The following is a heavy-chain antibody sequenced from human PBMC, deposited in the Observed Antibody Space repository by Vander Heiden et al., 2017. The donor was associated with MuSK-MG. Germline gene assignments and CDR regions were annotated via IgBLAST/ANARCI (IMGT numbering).Heavy chain of an antibody. D-gene: IGHD5-12*01. CDR2: INQDGSEQ. Sequence: EVQLVESGGALVQSGGSLRLSCAASGFTFRRVWMSWVRQAPGKGLEWVANINQDGSEQYYVDSVKGRLTISRDNAKDSMYLQMSGLRPEDTAVYFCARDREYSNTWDEFDYWGQGTLVTVSS. CDR3: ARDREYSNTWDEFDY. CDR1: GFTFRRVW. J-gene: IGHJ4*02. V-gene: IGHV3-7*01.